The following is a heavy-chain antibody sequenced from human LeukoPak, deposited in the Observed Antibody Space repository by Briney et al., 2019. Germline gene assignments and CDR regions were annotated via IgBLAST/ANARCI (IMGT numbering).Heavy chain of an antibody. CDR1: GFSFGGYE. D-gene: IGHD3-22*01. J-gene: IGHJ6*02. CDR3: AKDFPHYYESSHGMDA. CDR2: ISTTGSTV. V-gene: IGHV3-48*03. Sequence: GGSLRLSCAASGFSFGGYEMNWIRQAPGKGLEWVSYISTTGSTVYYADSVEGRFTISRDNAKNLLYLQMNSLRAEDAAVYYCAKDFPHYYESSHGMDAWGQGTTVTVSS.